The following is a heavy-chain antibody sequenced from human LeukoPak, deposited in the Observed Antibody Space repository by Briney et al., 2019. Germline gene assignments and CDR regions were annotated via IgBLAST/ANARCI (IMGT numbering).Heavy chain of an antibody. CDR1: GFSFSSSW. Sequence: GGSLRLSCAASGFSFSSSWMHWVRQVPGKGLVWVSRINMDGSIATYADSAKGRFTISRDNAKNTLYLQMNSLRAEDTALYYCGRDASTTHWPYYFEYWGQGTLVTVSS. CDR3: GRDASTTHWPYYFEY. D-gene: IGHD2/OR15-2a*01. V-gene: IGHV3-74*01. J-gene: IGHJ4*02. CDR2: INMDGSIA.